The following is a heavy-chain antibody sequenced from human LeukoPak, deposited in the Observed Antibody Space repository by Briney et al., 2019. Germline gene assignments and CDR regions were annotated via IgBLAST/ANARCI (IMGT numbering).Heavy chain of an antibody. CDR2: IYTSGST. V-gene: IGHV4-4*07. CDR1: GGSISSYY. D-gene: IGHD5-18*01. CDR3: ARGYSYVLYYGMDV. J-gene: IGHJ6*02. Sequence: SETLSLTCTVSGGSISSYYWSWIRQPAGKGLEWIGRIYTSGSTNYNPSLKSRVTISVDTSKNQFSLKLNSVTAADTAVYYCARGYSYVLYYGMDVWGQGTTVTVSS.